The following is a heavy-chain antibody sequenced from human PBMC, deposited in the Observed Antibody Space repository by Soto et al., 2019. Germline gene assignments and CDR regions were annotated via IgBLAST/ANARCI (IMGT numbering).Heavy chain of an antibody. J-gene: IGHJ3*02. CDR3: ARGYYYDSSGYYSAFDI. CDR1: GGSISSDY. Sequence: SETLSLSCTVSGGSISSDYWSWIRQPPGKGLEWIGYIYNSGSTNYNPSLKSRVTISVDKSKNQFALRLSSVTAADTAVYYCARGYYYDSSGYYSAFDIWGQGTMVTVSS. D-gene: IGHD3-22*01. V-gene: IGHV4-59*01. CDR2: IYNSGST.